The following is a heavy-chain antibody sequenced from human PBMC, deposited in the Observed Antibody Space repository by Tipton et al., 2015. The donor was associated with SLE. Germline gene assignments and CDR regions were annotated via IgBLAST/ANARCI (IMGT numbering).Heavy chain of an antibody. CDR1: GDSISSGNYY. D-gene: IGHD2-15*01. CDR3: ARGPGLGVVVVTQSDWFDH. Sequence: LRLSCTVSGDSISSGNYYWSWIRQPPGMGLEWIGYIYYSGTTYYNPSLKSRVTISVDTSKNLFSLKLRPVTAADTAVYYCARGPGLGVVVVTQSDWFDHWGQGKLVTVSS. V-gene: IGHV4-30-4*01. J-gene: IGHJ5*02. CDR2: IYYSGTT.